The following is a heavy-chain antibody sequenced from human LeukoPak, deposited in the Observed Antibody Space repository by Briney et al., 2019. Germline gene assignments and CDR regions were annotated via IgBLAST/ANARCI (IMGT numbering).Heavy chain of an antibody. CDR3: TTDTWYSAGH. J-gene: IGHJ4*02. D-gene: IGHD2-15*01. Sequence: GGSLRLSCAASGFTFSIYWMTWVRQAPGKGLEWVANIKQDGSEKYYVDSVKGRFTISRDNAKNSLFLQMNSLRAEDTAIYYCTTDTWYSAGHWGQGTLVTVSS. V-gene: IGHV3-7*03. CDR2: IKQDGSEK. CDR1: GFTFSIYW.